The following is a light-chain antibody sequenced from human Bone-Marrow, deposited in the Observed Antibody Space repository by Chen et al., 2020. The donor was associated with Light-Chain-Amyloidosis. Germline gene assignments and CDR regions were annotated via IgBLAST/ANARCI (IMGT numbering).Light chain of an antibody. CDR3: QQYFRTPLT. J-gene: IGKJ4*01. CDR2: WAS. CDR1: QSVLYSSNNKNY. Sequence: DIVMTQSPDSLAVSLGERANINCKSSQSVLYSSNNKNYLAWYQQKSGQPPKLLIYWASARESGVPDRFSGSGSGTDFTLTIGSLEAEDVAVYYCQQYFRTPLTFGGGTKVEIK. V-gene: IGKV4-1*01.